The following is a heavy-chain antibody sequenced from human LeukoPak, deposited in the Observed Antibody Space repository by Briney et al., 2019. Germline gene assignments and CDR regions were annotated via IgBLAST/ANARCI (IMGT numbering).Heavy chain of an antibody. CDR3: TRSKAYYYDSSGYSGY. V-gene: IGHV3-49*04. CDR1: GFTFGDYA. CDR2: IRSKAYGGTT. D-gene: IGHD3-22*01. Sequence: GGSLRLSCTASGFTFGDYAMSWVRQDPGKGLEWGGFIRSKAYGGTTEYAASVKGRFTISRDDSKSIAYLQMNSLKTEDTAVYYCTRSKAYYYDSSGYSGYWGQGTLVTVSS. J-gene: IGHJ4*02.